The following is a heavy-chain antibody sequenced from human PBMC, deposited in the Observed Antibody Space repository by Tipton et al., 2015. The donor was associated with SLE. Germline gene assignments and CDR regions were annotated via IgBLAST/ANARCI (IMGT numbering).Heavy chain of an antibody. CDR3: SGAPVFGMVAAAGTWYFDL. CDR2: INHSGST. V-gene: IGHV4-34*01. CDR1: GGSFSGYY. Sequence: TLSLTCAVYGGSFSGYYWSWIRQPPGKGLEWIGEINHSGSTNYNPSLKSRVTISVDTSKNQFSLKLSSVTAADTAVYYCSGAPVFGMVAAAGTWYFDLWGRGTLVTVSS. J-gene: IGHJ2*01. D-gene: IGHD6-13*01.